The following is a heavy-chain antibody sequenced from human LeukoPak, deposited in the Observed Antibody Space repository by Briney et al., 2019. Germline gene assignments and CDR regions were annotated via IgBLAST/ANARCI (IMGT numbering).Heavy chain of an antibody. CDR1: GYTFTSYY. D-gene: IGHD6-13*01. J-gene: IGHJ5*02. CDR2: INPSGGST. V-gene: IGHV1-46*01. Sequence: GASVKVSCKASGYTFTSYYMHWVRQAPGQGLEWMGIINPSGGSTNYAQKFQGRVTMTRDMSTSTVYMELSSLRSEDTAMYYCARDGAAAGTGGKWFDPWGQGTLVTVSS. CDR3: ARDGAAAGTGGKWFDP.